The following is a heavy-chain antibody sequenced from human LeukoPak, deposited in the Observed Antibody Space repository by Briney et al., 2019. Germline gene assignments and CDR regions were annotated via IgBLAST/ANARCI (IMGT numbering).Heavy chain of an antibody. CDR2: IYYSGST. J-gene: IGHJ2*01. V-gene: IGHV4-34*01. Sequence: SETLSLTCAVYGGSFSGYYWGWIRQPPGKGLEWIGIIYYSGSTYYNPSLKGRVTISVDTSKNQFSLKLSSVTAADTAVYYCARAFQARYFDLWGRGTLVTVSS. D-gene: IGHD2/OR15-2a*01. CDR1: GGSFSGYY. CDR3: ARAFQARYFDL.